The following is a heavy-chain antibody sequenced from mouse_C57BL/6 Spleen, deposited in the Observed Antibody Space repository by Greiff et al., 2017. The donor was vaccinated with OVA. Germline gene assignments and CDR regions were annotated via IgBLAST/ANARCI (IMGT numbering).Heavy chain of an antibody. CDR3: ARRQLRLPYYFDY. CDR2: IYPSDSGT. Sequence: VQLQQPGAELVRPGSSVKLSCKASGYTFTSYWMDWVKQRPGQGLEWIGNIYPSDSGTHYNQKFKDKATLTVDKSSSTAYMQLSSLTSEDSAVYYCARRQLRLPYYFDYWGQGTTLTVSS. V-gene: IGHV1-61*01. D-gene: IGHD3-2*02. CDR1: GYTFTSYW. J-gene: IGHJ2*01.